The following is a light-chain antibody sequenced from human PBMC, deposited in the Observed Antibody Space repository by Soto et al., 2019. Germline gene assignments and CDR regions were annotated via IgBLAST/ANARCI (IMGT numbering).Light chain of an antibody. CDR3: QQNYITPLT. CDR1: RAITNN. CDR2: AAS. Sequence: DVQLTQSPSPLSASVGDRVSISCRASRAITNNLNWYQQKPGKAPILLVYAASTLETGVPSRFSGSGSGTHFTLTIDNLQPEDVATYFCQQNYITPLTFGGGTKVEI. J-gene: IGKJ4*01. V-gene: IGKV1-39*01.